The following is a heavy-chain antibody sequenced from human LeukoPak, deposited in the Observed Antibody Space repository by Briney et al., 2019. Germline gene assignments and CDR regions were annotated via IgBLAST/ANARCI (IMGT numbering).Heavy chain of an antibody. Sequence: SETLSLTCTVSGGSISGSIRGTYWSWVRRPAGKGLEWIGRIHSSGSTKYNPSLKSRVTMSVDTSKTQLFLRLTSVTAADTALYYCARGSQNYYNPFDNWGQGTLVTVSS. CDR1: GGSISGSIRGTY. D-gene: IGHD3-10*01. CDR3: ARGSQNYYNPFDN. V-gene: IGHV4-4*07. CDR2: IHSSGST. J-gene: IGHJ4*02.